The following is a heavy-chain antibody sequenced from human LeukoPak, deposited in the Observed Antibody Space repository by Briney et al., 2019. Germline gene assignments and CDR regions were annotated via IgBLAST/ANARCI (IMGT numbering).Heavy chain of an antibody. CDR3: AKDGAWLRVGD. Sequence: GGSLRLSCAASGFTFSSYSMKWVRQAPGKGLEWVSGISPGGGPTYYADSVKGRFTISRDESKNTRYLRMNNLRAENTAVYYYAKDGAWLRVGDWDQGILVTVSS. D-gene: IGHD5-12*01. J-gene: IGHJ4*02. V-gene: IGHV3-23*01. CDR1: GFTFSSYS. CDR2: ISPGGGPT.